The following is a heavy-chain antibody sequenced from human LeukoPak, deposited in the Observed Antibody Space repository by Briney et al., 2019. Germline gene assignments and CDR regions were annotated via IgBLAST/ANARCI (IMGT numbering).Heavy chain of an antibody. CDR1: GGSIGIGGYY. CDR2: IYYSGST. J-gene: IGHJ4*02. Sequence: SETLSLTCTVSGGSIGIGGYYCTWIRQHPGKGLEWIGYIYYSGSTYHDPSLQSRVTISVDPSKNQFSLRLTSVTAADTAVYYCARFYYSTSGGYPSYFDFWGQGTLVTVSS. V-gene: IGHV4-31*03. D-gene: IGHD3-10*01. CDR3: ARFYYSTSGGYPSYFDF.